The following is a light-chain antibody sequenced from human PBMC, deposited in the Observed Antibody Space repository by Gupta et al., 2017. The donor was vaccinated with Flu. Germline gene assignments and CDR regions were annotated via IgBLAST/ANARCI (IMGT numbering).Light chain of an antibody. CDR2: EVT. Sequence: SALTQPASLSGAPGQSITISCTGPSSDIGGFGYVSWFQHRPGKAPKLLIYEVTNRPSGVSSRFSGSESGNTASLSISGLQAEDEADYYCSSYTGSNTVIFCGGTKLTVL. CDR1: SSDIGGFGY. CDR3: SSYTGSNTVI. V-gene: IGLV2-14*01. J-gene: IGLJ2*01.